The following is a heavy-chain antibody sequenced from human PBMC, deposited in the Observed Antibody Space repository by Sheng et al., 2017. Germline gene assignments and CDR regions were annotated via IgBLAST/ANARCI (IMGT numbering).Heavy chain of an antibody. Sequence: QVQLQESGPGLVKPSGTLSLTCAVSGGSISSNNWWSWVRQPPREGAGVGFGEIYHSGSTNYNPSLRSRGTISVDKSKNQFSLKLNSVTAADTAVYYCVRRRFGTYYYYGMDVWGQGTTVTVSS. CDR2: IYHSGST. CDR3: VRRRFGTYYYYGMDV. V-gene: IGHV4-4*02. J-gene: IGHJ6*02. CDR1: GGSISSNNW. D-gene: IGHD3-10*01.